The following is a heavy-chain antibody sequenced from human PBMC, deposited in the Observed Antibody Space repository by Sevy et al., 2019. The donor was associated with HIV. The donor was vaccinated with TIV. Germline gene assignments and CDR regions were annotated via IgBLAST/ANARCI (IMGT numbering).Heavy chain of an antibody. V-gene: IGHV3-30*18. CDR2: MSYDGSNQ. CDR1: GFTFSDYA. Sequence: GGSLRLSCAASGFTFSDYAMHWVRLAPGKGLEWVALMSYDGSNQYYADSVKGRFTISRDNSKNTLCLQMNSLRVEDTAVYYCAKGDGALTGIDPWGQGTLVTVSS. CDR3: AKGDGALTGIDP. J-gene: IGHJ5*02. D-gene: IGHD7-27*01.